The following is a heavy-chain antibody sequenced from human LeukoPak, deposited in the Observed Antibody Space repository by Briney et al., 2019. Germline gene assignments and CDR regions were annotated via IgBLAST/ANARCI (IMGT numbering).Heavy chain of an antibody. J-gene: IGHJ4*02. CDR3: TTDLGTYYHGSQRLIPIDY. Sequence: PWGSLRLSCVDSGFTFTNAWMSWVRQAPGKGLGWIGRIKSKTDGETTNYAEPVRGRFTISRDDSKSAVYLQMNSLKIEDTAVYYCTTDLGTYYHGSQRLIPIDYWGQGTLVTVSS. D-gene: IGHD3-10*01. CDR1: GFTFTNAW. CDR2: IKSKTDGETT. V-gene: IGHV3-15*01.